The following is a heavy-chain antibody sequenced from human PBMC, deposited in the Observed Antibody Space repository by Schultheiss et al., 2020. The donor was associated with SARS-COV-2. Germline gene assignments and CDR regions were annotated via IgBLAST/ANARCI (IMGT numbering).Heavy chain of an antibody. CDR1: GYTFTSYG. J-gene: IGHJ4*02. CDR3: AISYYDFWSGPPVGGYFDY. CDR2: ISAYNGNT. V-gene: IGHV1-18*01. Sequence: ASVKVSCEASGYTFTSYGISWVRQAPGQGLEWMGWISAYNGNTNYAQKLQGRVTMTTDTSTNTAYMELRSLRSDDTAVYYCAISYYDFWSGPPVGGYFDYWGQGTLVTVSS. D-gene: IGHD3-3*01.